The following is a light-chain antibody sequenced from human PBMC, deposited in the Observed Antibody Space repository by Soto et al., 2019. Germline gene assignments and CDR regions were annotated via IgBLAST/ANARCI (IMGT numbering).Light chain of an antibody. CDR1: FNDVGGYNV. V-gene: IGLV2-23*01. CDR2: EAI. CDR3: CSYVGATTYV. J-gene: IGLJ1*01. Sequence: QSALTQPPSASGSPGQSVTISCTGTFNDVGGYNVVSWYQQHPGKAPKVIIYEAIKRPSGVSNRFSGSISGTTASLTISGLQADDEADYYCCSYVGATTYVFGSGTKLTVL.